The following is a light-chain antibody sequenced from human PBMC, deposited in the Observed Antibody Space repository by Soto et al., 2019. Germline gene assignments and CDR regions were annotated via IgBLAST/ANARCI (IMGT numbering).Light chain of an antibody. Sequence: DIQMTQSPSSLSASVGDRVTITCRASQGSRNYLAWSHQKPGKVPKLLIYAASTLQSGVPSRFSGSGSGTDFTITISSLQPADVATYYCQKYNSAPPFTFCPGNKGDIK. J-gene: IGKJ3*01. CDR3: QKYNSAPPFT. CDR1: QGSRNY. V-gene: IGKV1-27*01. CDR2: AAS.